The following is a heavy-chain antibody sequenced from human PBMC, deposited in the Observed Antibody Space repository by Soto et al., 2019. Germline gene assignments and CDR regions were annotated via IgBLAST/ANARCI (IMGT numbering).Heavy chain of an antibody. CDR3: ARRPYCTNGVCYYHYYYMDV. V-gene: IGHV4-39*01. J-gene: IGHJ6*03. CDR1: GGSISSSSYY. D-gene: IGHD2-8*01. CDR2: IYYSGST. Sequence: SETLSLTCTVSGGSISSSSYYWGWIRQPPGKGLEWIGSIYYSGSTYYNPSLKSRVTISVDTSKNQFSLKLSSVTAADTAVYYCARRPYCTNGVCYYHYYYMDVWGKGTTVTVSS.